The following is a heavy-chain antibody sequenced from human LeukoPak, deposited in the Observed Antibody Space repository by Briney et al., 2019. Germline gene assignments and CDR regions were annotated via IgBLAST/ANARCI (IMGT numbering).Heavy chain of an antibody. V-gene: IGHV3-53*04. Sequence: PGGSLRLSCAASGFTVSGSYMSWVRQAPGEGLEWVAVIYAGGSTYYADSVKGRFTISRQNSENTLYLQMNSLRPEDTAVYYCATIRGSNYFDYWGQGALVTVSS. CDR1: GFTVSGSY. J-gene: IGHJ4*02. CDR3: ATIRGSNYFDY. D-gene: IGHD3-3*02. CDR2: IYAGGST.